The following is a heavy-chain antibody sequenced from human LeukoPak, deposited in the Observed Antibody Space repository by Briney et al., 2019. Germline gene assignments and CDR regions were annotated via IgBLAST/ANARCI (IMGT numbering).Heavy chain of an antibody. CDR1: GYTFTGCY. V-gene: IGHV1-18*04. D-gene: IGHD4-17*01. CDR3: ARSPRGGDYAGY. Sequence: GASVTVSCKASGYTFTGCYMHWVRQAPGQGLGWMGWISAYNGHTNYAQKFQGRVTMTTDTSTSTAYMELRSLRSDDTAVYYCARSPRGGDYAGYWGQGTLVTVSS. J-gene: IGHJ4*02. CDR2: ISAYNGHT.